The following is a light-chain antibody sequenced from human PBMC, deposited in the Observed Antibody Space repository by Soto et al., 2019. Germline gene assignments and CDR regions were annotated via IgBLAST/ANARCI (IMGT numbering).Light chain of an antibody. CDR3: QQYNSWPET. CDR1: QSVRSS. CDR2: DAS. Sequence: IVMTHSPGTLSVSPGEIATLFFRASQSVRSSLAWYQQKPGQAPRLFIYDASTRATGIPARFSGSGSGTEFTLTISSLQSEDFAVYYCQQYNSWPETFGQGTKVDIK. J-gene: IGKJ1*01. V-gene: IGKV3-15*01.